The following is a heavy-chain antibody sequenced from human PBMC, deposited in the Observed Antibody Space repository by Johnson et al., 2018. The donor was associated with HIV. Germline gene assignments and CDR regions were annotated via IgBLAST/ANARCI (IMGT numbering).Heavy chain of an antibody. V-gene: IGHV3-30*19. CDR3: ARERAVTTKGYDEDAFDI. J-gene: IGHJ3*02. D-gene: IGHD4-17*01. Sequence: QVQLVESGGGVVQPGRSLRLSCAASGFTFSSYGMHWVRQAPGKGLEWVAVISYDGSNKYYADSVKGRFTISRDNSQNTRYLQMSSLRAEDTALYYCARERAVTTKGYDEDAFDIWGQGTMVTVSS. CDR2: ISYDGSNK. CDR1: GFTFSSYG.